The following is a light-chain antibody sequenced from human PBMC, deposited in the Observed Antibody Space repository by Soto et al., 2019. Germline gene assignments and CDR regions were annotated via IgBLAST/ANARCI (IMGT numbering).Light chain of an antibody. CDR1: QRITSNY. V-gene: IGKV3-20*01. CDR2: GAF. CDR3: QQYGMSVT. Sequence: VLTQSPATLSLSPGERATLSCKASQRITSNYLAWYQQKPGQAPRLLIYGAFSRATGIPDRFSGRESGTDFTLTISRLEPEDFAVYYCQQYGMSVTFGGGTKVDIK. J-gene: IGKJ4*01.